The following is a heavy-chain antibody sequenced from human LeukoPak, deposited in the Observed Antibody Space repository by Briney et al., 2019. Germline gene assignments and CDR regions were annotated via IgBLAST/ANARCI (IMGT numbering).Heavy chain of an antibody. CDR1: GFTFSPYW. V-gene: IGHV3-74*01. Sequence: GGSLRLSCAASGFTFSPYWMHWVRQAPGKGLEWVSRIKSDGSSTDYADSVKGRFTISRDNDKSTLSLKMNSLRAEDTAVYSCARGPAASGSYCGFDPWGQGTLVTVSS. CDR3: ARGPAASGSYCGFDP. CDR2: IKSDGSST. J-gene: IGHJ5*02. D-gene: IGHD3-10*01.